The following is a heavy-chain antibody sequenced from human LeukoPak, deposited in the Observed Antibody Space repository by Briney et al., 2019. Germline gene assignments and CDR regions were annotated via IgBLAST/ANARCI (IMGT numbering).Heavy chain of an antibody. CDR1: GYTFTSYD. J-gene: IGHJ4*02. V-gene: IGHV1-8*01. CDR3: ATLRPHSGYYYNY. D-gene: IGHD3-22*01. Sequence: ASVKVPCKTSGYTFTSYDLNWVRQATGQGLEWMGWVNPNSGNTGYAQKFQGRVTMTMDPSISTAYMELSSLRSEDTAVYYCATLRPHSGYYYNYWGQGTLVTVSS. CDR2: VNPNSGNT.